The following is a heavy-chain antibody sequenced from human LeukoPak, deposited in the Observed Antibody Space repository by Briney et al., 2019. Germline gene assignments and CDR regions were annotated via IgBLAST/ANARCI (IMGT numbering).Heavy chain of an antibody. D-gene: IGHD4-17*01. CDR1: GFTVSSNY. J-gene: IGHJ4*02. V-gene: IGHV3-66*01. CDR3: VKATVTYFDY. Sequence: GGSLRLSCAASGFTVSSNYMSWVRQAPGKGLEWVSVIYSGGSTYYADSVKGRFTISKDNSKNTLNLQMNSLRAEDTAVYYCVKATVTYFDYWGQGTLVTVSS. CDR2: IYSGGST.